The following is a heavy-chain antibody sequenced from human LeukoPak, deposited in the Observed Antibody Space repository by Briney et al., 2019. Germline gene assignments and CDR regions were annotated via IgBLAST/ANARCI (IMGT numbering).Heavy chain of an antibody. CDR3: ARDSVDGSGTYYNDSPDY. D-gene: IGHD3-10*01. J-gene: IGHJ4*02. Sequence: ASVKVSCKASGYTFTSYGISWVRQAPGQGNEWMAWISAYNGNTDYAQNLRGRVTMTTDTSTSTAYMELRSLSSDDTAVYYCARDSVDGSGTYYNDSPDYWGQGTLVTVSS. CDR2: ISAYNGNT. CDR1: GYTFTSYG. V-gene: IGHV1-18*01.